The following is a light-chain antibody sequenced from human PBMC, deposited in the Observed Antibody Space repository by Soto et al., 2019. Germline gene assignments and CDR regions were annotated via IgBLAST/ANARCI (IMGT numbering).Light chain of an antibody. V-gene: IGKV3-20*01. CDR3: QQNGRSPT. CDR1: RPVVRQY. CDR2: DAV. J-gene: IGKJ2*01. Sequence: IGLTKSQDALPLAPGERVSLSCRAIRPVVRQYIAWYHQKPGQAPRLLIHDAVSRATGIPDRFSGSDSASGTDFTLFISRLEPEDCGVFYCQQNGRSPTFGPGSKVDIK.